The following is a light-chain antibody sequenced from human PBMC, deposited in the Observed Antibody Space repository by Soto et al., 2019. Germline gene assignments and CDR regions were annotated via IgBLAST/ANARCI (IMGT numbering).Light chain of an antibody. V-gene: IGKV3-15*01. CDR2: GAS. CDR3: QQYNNWPPWT. Sequence: EIVMTQSPATLSVSPGERATLSCRASQSVSSNLAWYQQKPGQAPRLLIYGASTRATGIPARFSGSRSGTEFTLTISSPQSEDFAVYYCQQYNNWPPWTFGPGTKVDIK. CDR1: QSVSSN. J-gene: IGKJ3*01.